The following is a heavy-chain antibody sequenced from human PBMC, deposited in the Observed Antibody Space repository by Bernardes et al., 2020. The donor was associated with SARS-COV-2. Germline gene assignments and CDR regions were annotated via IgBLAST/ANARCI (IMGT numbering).Heavy chain of an antibody. D-gene: IGHD5-18*01. V-gene: IGHV4-31*03. Sequence: SETLSLTCTVSGASIRNGGDYWTWIRQRPGKGLEWIGYIYYSGNTHYNPSLKSRATISVDTSENQFSLKLNSMTAADTAVYYCARGTWIELWLGGNWFDLWGQGRLVTVSS. CDR3: ARGTWIELWLGGNWFDL. CDR1: GASIRNGGDY. J-gene: IGHJ5*02. CDR2: IYYSGNT.